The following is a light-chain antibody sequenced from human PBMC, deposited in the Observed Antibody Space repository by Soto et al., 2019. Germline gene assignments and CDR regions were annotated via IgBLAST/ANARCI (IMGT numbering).Light chain of an antibody. CDR1: QSISSC. Sequence: DIQMTQSPSTLSASVGDRVTITCRARQSISSCLAWYQQKPGKAPKLLIYKASSLESGVPSRFSGSGSGTEFTLTISSLQPDDFATYYCQQYNSYSPWTFGQGTKVEIK. J-gene: IGKJ1*01. V-gene: IGKV1-5*03. CDR2: KAS. CDR3: QQYNSYSPWT.